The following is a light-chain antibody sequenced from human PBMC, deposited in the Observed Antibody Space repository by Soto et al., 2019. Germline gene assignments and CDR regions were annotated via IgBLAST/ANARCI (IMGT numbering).Light chain of an antibody. CDR3: ATWDDSLNGYV. CDR2: RDN. V-gene: IGLV1-47*01. Sequence: QSALAQPPSASGTPGQRVSISCSGSRSNIGKNYVYWLQQLPGTAPKLLIYRDNQRPSGVPDRFSGSRSGTSASLAISGLRSEDEAEYFCATWDDSLNGYVFGTGTKVTVL. CDR1: RSNIGKNY. J-gene: IGLJ1*01.